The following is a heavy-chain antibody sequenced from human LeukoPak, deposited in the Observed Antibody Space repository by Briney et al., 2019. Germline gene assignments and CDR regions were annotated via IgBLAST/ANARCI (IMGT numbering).Heavy chain of an antibody. Sequence: SETLSLTCTVSGGSISSISYYWGWIRQPPGKGLEWIGHIYYSGSTYYNPSLKSRVTISVDTSKNQFSLKLSSVTAADTAVYYCAEGIEGDYYDSSGYFDYWGQGTLVTVSS. CDR3: AEGIEGDYYDSSGYFDY. D-gene: IGHD3-22*01. J-gene: IGHJ4*02. CDR1: GGSISSISYY. V-gene: IGHV4-39*01. CDR2: IYYSGST.